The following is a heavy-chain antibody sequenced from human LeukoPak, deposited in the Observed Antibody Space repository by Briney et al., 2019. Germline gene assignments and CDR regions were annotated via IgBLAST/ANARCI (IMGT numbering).Heavy chain of an antibody. CDR2: ISGSGGST. CDR1: GFTFSSYA. V-gene: IGHV3-23*01. D-gene: IGHD4-11*01. Sequence: SGGSLRLSCAASGFTFSSYAMSWVRQAPGKGLEWVSAISGSGGSTYYADSVKGRFTISRDNAKNSLYLQMNSLRAEDTAVYYCARVLDYSNYGGYYFDYWGQGTLVTVSS. J-gene: IGHJ4*02. CDR3: ARVLDYSNYGGYYFDY.